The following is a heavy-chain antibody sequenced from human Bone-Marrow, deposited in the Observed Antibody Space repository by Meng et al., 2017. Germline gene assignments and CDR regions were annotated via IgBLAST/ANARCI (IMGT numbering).Heavy chain of an antibody. V-gene: IGHV4-34*01. CDR2: INHSGST. Sequence: GQLQQWGAGLLKPSETLSLTCAVYGGSLSGYYWSWIRQPPGKGLEWIGEINHSGSTNYNPSLKSRVTISVDTSKNQFSLKLSSVTAADTAVYYCARAPTSGQWLARKFDYWGQGTLVTVSS. D-gene: IGHD6-19*01. CDR1: GGSLSGYY. J-gene: IGHJ4*02. CDR3: ARAPTSGQWLARKFDY.